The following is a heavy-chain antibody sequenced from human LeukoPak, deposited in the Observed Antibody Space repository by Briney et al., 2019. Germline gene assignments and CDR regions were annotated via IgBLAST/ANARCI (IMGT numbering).Heavy chain of an antibody. J-gene: IGHJ6*03. CDR3: ARDLEGSYYYYYYMDV. CDR1: GFTFSDYY. Sequence: GGSLRLSCAASGFTFSDYYMSWIRQAPGKGLEWVSYISSSGSTIYYAGSVKGRFTISRDNSKNTLYLQMNSLRAEDTAVYYCARDLEGSYYYYYYMDVWGKGTTVTVSS. CDR2: ISSSGSTI. V-gene: IGHV3-11*04. D-gene: IGHD1-1*01.